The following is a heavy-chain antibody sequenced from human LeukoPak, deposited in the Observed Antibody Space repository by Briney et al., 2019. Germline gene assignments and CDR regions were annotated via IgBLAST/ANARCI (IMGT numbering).Heavy chain of an antibody. Sequence: GGSLRLSCAASGFTFSDYYMSWIRQAPGKGLEWVSYISSSGSTIYYADSVKGRFTISRDNAKNSLYLQMNSLRAEDAAVYYCAKPISGATLPQSMDVWGQGTTVIVSS. CDR3: AKPISGATLPQSMDV. CDR1: GFTFSDYY. CDR2: ISSSGSTI. V-gene: IGHV3-11*01. D-gene: IGHD2-15*01. J-gene: IGHJ6*02.